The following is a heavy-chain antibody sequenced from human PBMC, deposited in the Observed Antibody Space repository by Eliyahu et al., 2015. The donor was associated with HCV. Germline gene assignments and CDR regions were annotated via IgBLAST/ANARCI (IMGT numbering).Heavy chain of an antibody. D-gene: IGHD6-13*01. CDR3: AMRRSTWQFDH. Sequence: EVQLLESGGGLVQPGGSLRLACVASGFTFNNYVMSWVRQAPGKGLERVSAISGSGGSTYYADSVKGRFTISRDNSKNTLYLQMNSLRAEDTAVYYCAMRRSTWQFDHWGQGTLVTVSS. J-gene: IGHJ4*02. CDR1: GFTFNNYV. V-gene: IGHV3-23*01. CDR2: ISGSGGST.